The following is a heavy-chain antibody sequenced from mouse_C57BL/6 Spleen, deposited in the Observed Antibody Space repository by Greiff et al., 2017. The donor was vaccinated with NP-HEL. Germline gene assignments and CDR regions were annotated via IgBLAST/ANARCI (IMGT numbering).Heavy chain of an antibody. D-gene: IGHD2-4*01. CDR1: GYTFTSYW. J-gene: IGHJ2*01. Sequence: QVHVKQPGAELVKPGASVKMSCKASGYTFTSYWITWVKQRPGQGLEWIGDIYPGSGSTNYNEKFKSKATLTVDTSSSTAYMQLSSLTSEDSAVYYCARDYYYGLYFDYWGQGTTLTVSS. V-gene: IGHV1-55*01. CDR3: ARDYYYGLYFDY. CDR2: IYPGSGST.